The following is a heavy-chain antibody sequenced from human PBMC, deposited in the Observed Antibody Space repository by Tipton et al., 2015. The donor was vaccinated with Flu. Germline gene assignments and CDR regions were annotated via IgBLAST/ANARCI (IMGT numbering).Heavy chain of an antibody. Sequence: SLRLSCAASGFTFSSYGMHWVRQAPGKGLEWVAVISYDGSSKYYADSVKGRFTISRDNSKNTLYLQMNSLRAEDTAVYYCAKDYSSSWYGGYYYYYGMDVWGQGTTVTVSS. D-gene: IGHD6-13*01. V-gene: IGHV3-30*18. J-gene: IGHJ6*02. CDR2: ISYDGSSK. CDR1: GFTFSSYG. CDR3: AKDYSSSWYGGYYYYYGMDV.